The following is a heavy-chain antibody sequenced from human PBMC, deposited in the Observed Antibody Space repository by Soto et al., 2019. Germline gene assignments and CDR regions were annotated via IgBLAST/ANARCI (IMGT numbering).Heavy chain of an antibody. V-gene: IGHV3-64D*06. CDR2: ISTSGRDT. D-gene: IGHD3-3*01. CDR1: GFKFSGSA. Sequence: GGSLRLSCSASGFKFSGSAMHWVRQAPGKGPEYVSAISTSGRDTYYADSVKGRFTISRDNSKNTVHLQMSSLRTEDTAVYYCLRDIFGVVIFDSWGQGTPVTSPQ. J-gene: IGHJ4*02. CDR3: LRDIFGVVIFDS.